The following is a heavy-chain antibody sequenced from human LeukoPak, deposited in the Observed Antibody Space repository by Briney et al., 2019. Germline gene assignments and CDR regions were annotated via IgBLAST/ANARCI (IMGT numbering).Heavy chain of an antibody. CDR1: GFTFSSYA. CDR3: AKAPGPAAVGGFDY. D-gene: IGHD2-2*01. V-gene: IGHV3-23*01. Sequence: GGSLRLSCAASGFTFSSYAMSWVRQAPGKGLEWVSAISSSGDSTYYADSVKGRFTISRDNSKNTLYLQMNSLRVEDTAVYYCAKAPGPAAVGGFDYWGQGTLVTVSS. CDR2: ISSSGDST. J-gene: IGHJ4*02.